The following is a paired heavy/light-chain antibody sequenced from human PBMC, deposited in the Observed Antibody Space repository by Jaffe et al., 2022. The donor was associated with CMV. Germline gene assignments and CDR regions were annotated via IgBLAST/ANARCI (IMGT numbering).Heavy chain of an antibody. J-gene: IGHJ6*02. CDR3: ARRCVVGYSYGPCGYYYYGMDV. CDR2: IYYSGST. D-gene: IGHD5-18*01. Sequence: QLQLQESGPGLVKPSETLSLTCTVSGGSISSSSYYWGWIRQPPGKGLEWIGSIYYSGSTYYNPSLKSRVTISVDTSKNQFSLKLSSVTAADTAVYYCARRCVVGYSYGPCGYYYYGMDVWGQGTTVTVSS. V-gene: IGHV4-39*01. CDR1: GGSISSSSYY.
Light chain of an antibody. Sequence: DIVMTQSPDSLAVSLGERATINCKSSQSVLYSSNNKNYLAWYQQKPGQPPKLLIYWASTRESGVPDRFSGSGSGTDFTLTISSLQAEDVAVYYCQQYYSTPRWTFGQGTKVEIK. J-gene: IGKJ1*01. CDR3: QQYYSTPRWT. CDR1: QSVLYSSNNKNY. CDR2: WAS. V-gene: IGKV4-1*01.